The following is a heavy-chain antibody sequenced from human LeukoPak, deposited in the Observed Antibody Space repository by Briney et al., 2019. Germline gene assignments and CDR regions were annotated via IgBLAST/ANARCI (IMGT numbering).Heavy chain of an antibody. CDR3: ARDPGSSSWYAYYYYGMDV. Sequence: ASVKVSCKASGYTFTSYGISWVRQAPGQGLEWMGWISAYNGNTNYAQKLQGRVTMTTDTSTSTAYMELRSLRSDDTAVYYRARDPGSSSWYAYYYYGMDVWGQGTTVTVSS. D-gene: IGHD6-13*01. V-gene: IGHV1-18*01. CDR2: ISAYNGNT. J-gene: IGHJ6*02. CDR1: GYTFTSYG.